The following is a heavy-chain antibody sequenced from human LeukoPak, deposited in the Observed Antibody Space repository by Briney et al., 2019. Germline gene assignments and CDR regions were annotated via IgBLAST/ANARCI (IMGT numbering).Heavy chain of an antibody. CDR1: GGSISSSSYY. Sequence: SETLSPTCTVSGGSISSSSYYWGWIRQPPGKGLEWIGSIYYSGSSYYNLSLKSRVTISVDTSKNQFSLKLSSVTAADTAVYYCARVWRYSGYDSDYYYMDVWGKGTTVTVSS. D-gene: IGHD5-12*01. V-gene: IGHV4-39*07. CDR3: ARVWRYSGYDSDYYYMDV. J-gene: IGHJ6*03. CDR2: IYYSGSS.